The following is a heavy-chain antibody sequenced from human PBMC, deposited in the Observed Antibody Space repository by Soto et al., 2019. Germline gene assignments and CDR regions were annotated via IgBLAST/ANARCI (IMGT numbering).Heavy chain of an antibody. CDR2: IYWDDDK. J-gene: IGHJ6*02. Sequence: SGPTLVNPTQTLTLTCTFSGFSLSTSGVGVGWIRQPPGKALEWLALIYWDDDKRYSPSLKSRLTITKDTSKNQVVLTMTNMDPVDTATYYCARIQLGRTAAGHGMDVWGQGPTVTVSS. CDR1: GFSLSTSGVG. D-gene: IGHD1-1*01. CDR3: ARIQLGRTAAGHGMDV. V-gene: IGHV2-5*02.